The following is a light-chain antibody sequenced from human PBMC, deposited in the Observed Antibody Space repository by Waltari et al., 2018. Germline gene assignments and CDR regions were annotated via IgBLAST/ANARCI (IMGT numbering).Light chain of an antibody. CDR3: QQYGSSPYT. CDR1: QSVSSSY. Sequence: EIVLTQSPGILSLSPGERATLSCRASQSVSSSYLAWYQQKPGQAPRLLIYGASSRATGIPDRFSGSGSGTDFTLTISRLEPEDIAVYYCQQYGSSPYTFGQGTKVEIK. V-gene: IGKV3-20*01. CDR2: GAS. J-gene: IGKJ2*01.